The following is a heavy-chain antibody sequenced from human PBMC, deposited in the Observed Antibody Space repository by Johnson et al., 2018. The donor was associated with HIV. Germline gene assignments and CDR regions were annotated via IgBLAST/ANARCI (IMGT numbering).Heavy chain of an antibody. CDR1: GFTFSSYW. Sequence: QVQLVESGGGLVQPGGSLRLSCAASGFTFSSYWMSWVRQAPGKGLEWVAVISYDEINKYYVDSVKGRFTISRDNSKNTLYLQMNSLKTEDTAVYYCITEMASRRAFDIWGQGTMVTVSS. V-gene: IGHV3-30*03. CDR2: ISYDEINK. CDR3: ITEMASRRAFDI. D-gene: IGHD5-24*01. J-gene: IGHJ3*02.